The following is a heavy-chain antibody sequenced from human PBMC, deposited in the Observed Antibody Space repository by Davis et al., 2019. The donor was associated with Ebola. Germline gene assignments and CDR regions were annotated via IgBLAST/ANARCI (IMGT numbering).Heavy chain of an antibody. CDR1: GFSFRDYY. J-gene: IGHJ5*02. V-gene: IGHV3-11*01. CDR3: VRGYSSSSSWFDT. Sequence: GESLKISCAASGFSFRDYYMNWIRQAPGKGLEWISYISSSGSTIFQADSVKGRFTISRDNVHNSMYLQMNSLRVDDTAVYYCVRGYSSSSSWFDTWGQGTLVTVSS. CDR2: ISSSGSTI. D-gene: IGHD6-6*01.